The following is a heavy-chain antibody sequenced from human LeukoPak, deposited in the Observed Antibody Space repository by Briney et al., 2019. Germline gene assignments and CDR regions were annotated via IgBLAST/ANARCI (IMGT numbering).Heavy chain of an antibody. CDR1: GGSISSGSYY. D-gene: IGHD4-11*01. J-gene: IGHJ4*02. Sequence: PSETLSLTCTVSGGSISSGSYYWGWIRQSPGKGLEWIGTVYYSGSTYYNPSLKSRVTISVDTSKNQFSLKLTSVTAADTAVYYCARSKGAYTFDSWGQGTLVT. CDR2: VYYSGST. V-gene: IGHV4-39*01. CDR3: ARSKGAYTFDS.